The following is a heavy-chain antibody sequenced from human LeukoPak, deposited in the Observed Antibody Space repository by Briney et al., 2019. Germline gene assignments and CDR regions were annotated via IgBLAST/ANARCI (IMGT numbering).Heavy chain of an antibody. J-gene: IGHJ4*02. CDR2: IGVAGDT. Sequence: GGSLRLSCAASGSTFSNYDMHWVRQAAGKSLEWVSTIGVAGDTYYLDSVRDRFTISRDNAKNSLYLQMNTLRAGDTAVYYCARGYNSAPVDYWGQGTLVTVSS. CDR1: GSTFSNYD. CDR3: ARGYNSAPVDY. D-gene: IGHD6-25*01. V-gene: IGHV3-13*01.